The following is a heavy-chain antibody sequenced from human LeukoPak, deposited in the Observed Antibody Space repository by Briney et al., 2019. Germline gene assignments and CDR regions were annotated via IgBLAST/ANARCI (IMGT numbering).Heavy chain of an antibody. V-gene: IGHV1-18*01. CDR1: GYTFTSYG. D-gene: IGHD6-13*01. CDR2: ISAYNGNT. Sequence: ASVKVSCKASGYTFTSYGISWVRQAPGQGLEWMGWISAYNGNTNYAQKLQGRVTMTTDTSTSTAYMELRSLRSDDTAVYYCARGKSSSSLPYYYYYYYMDVWGKGTTVTVSS. J-gene: IGHJ6*03. CDR3: ARGKSSSSLPYYYYYYYMDV.